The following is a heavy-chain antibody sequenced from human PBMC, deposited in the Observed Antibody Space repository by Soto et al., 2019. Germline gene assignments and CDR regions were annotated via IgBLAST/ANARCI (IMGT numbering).Heavy chain of an antibody. CDR1: GASIGSGGW. D-gene: IGHD2-8*02. V-gene: IGHV4-4*02. J-gene: IGHJ5*02. CDR3: ARHEGWTGPDQ. CDR2: IFHDGNT. Sequence: QVHLQKSGPGLVKPSETLSLTCAVSGASIGSGGWWSWVRQPPGKGLEWIAEIFHDGNTNYSPSLKSRVTISVDKSQNHFSLNVYSVTAADTAVYYCARHEGWTGPDQWGQGTLVTVSS.